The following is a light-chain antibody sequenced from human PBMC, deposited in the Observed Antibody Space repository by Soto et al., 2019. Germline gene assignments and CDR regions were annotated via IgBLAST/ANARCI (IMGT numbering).Light chain of an antibody. J-gene: IGLJ2*01. Sequence: QSVLTQPPSVSGAPGQRVTISCTGSSSNIGARYDVHWYQQLPGTAPKLLIYGNSNRPSGVPDRFSGSKSGTSASLAITGLRAEDEADYYCQSYDTSLSARVVFGGGTKLTVL. CDR1: SSNIGARYD. CDR3: QSYDTSLSARVV. V-gene: IGLV1-40*01. CDR2: GNS.